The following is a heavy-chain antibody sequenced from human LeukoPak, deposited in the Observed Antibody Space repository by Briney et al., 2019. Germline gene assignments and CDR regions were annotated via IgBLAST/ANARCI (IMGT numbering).Heavy chain of an antibody. J-gene: IGHJ4*02. Sequence: GGSLRLSCVVSGFTFSSYAMSWVRQAPGKGLEWVSGISGSGGSTYYADSVKGRFTISRDNSENILYLQMNSLRVEDTAVYYCTKASAARCIGVFCYPFDHWGQGTLVTVSS. V-gene: IGHV3-23*01. CDR1: GFTFSSYA. CDR3: TKASAARCIGVFCYPFDH. CDR2: ISGSGGST. D-gene: IGHD2-15*01.